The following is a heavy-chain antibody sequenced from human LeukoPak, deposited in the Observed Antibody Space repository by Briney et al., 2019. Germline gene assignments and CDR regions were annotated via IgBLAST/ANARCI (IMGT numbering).Heavy chain of an antibody. V-gene: IGHV3-23*01. D-gene: IGHD1-7*01. CDR3: ARKGTTGIYYFDS. Sequence: GGSLRLSCAASGFTFSSYAMSCARQAPEKGLEWVSTISDSGGSTYYTDSVKGRFTFSRHNSKNTLYLQMTSLRAEDTAVYYCARKGTTGIYYFDSWGQGTLVSVSS. CDR2: ISDSGGST. J-gene: IGHJ4*02. CDR1: GFTFSSYA.